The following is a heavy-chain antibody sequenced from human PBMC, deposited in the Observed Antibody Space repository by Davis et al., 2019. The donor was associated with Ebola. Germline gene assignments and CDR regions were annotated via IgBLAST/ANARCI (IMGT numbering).Heavy chain of an antibody. J-gene: IGHJ6*02. Sequence: GESLKISCAASGFTFSSYWMGWVRQAPGKGLEWVANIKQDGSEKYYVDSVKGRFTISRDNAKNSLYLQMNSLRAEDTAVYYCARDPPTIFGVVPVWGQGTTVTVSS. D-gene: IGHD3-3*01. CDR1: GFTFSSYW. CDR2: IKQDGSEK. V-gene: IGHV3-7*01. CDR3: ARDPPTIFGVVPV.